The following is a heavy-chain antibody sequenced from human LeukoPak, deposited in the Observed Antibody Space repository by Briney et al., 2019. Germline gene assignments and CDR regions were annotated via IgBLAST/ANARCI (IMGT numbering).Heavy chain of an antibody. D-gene: IGHD3/OR15-3a*01. V-gene: IGHV1-18*01. CDR1: GYTFTSYG. CDR3: ARDFVSYDFWTAFDY. CDR2: ISAYNGNT. Sequence: ASVKVSCKASGYTFTSYGISWVRQAPGQGLEWMGWISAYNGNTNYAQKLQGRVTMTRDTSISTAYMDLSRLTSDDTAVYYCARDFVSYDFWTAFDYWGQGTLVTVSS. J-gene: IGHJ4*02.